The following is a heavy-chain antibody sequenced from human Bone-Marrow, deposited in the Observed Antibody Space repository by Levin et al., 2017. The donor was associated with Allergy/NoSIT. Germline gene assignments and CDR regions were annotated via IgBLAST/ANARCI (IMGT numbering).Heavy chain of an antibody. J-gene: IGHJ4*02. V-gene: IGHV4-30-4*01. CDR3: ARSPGDSSGYYYRFDY. CDR1: GGTTSSGDYY. CDR2: IYYSGGT. Sequence: SQTLSLTCKVSGGTTSSGDYYWSWIRQSPGKGLEWLGYIYYSGGTYYNASVQSRLTISPDTSKNQFSLKLSSVTAADTAVYYCARSPGDSSGYYYRFDYWGQGTLVTVSS. D-gene: IGHD3-22*01.